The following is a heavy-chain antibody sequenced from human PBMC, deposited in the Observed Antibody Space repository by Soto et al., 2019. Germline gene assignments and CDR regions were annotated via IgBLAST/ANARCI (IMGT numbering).Heavy chain of an antibody. CDR2: IYYSGST. J-gene: IGHJ6*02. Sequence: ETLSLTCTVSGGSISSYYWSWIRQPPGKGLEWIGYIYYSGSTNYNPSLKSRATISVDTSKNQFSLKLSSVTAADTAVYYCARGGVRLYGMDVWGQGTTVTVSS. V-gene: IGHV4-59*01. D-gene: IGHD3-16*01. CDR3: ARGGVRLYGMDV. CDR1: GGSISSYY.